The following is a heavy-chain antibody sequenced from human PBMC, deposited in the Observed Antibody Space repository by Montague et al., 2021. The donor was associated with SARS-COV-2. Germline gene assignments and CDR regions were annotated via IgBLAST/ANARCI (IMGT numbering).Heavy chain of an antibody. Sequence: TLSLTCTVSGGSISSGGYYWSWIRQHPGKGLEWIGYIYYSGSTYYNPSPKSRVTISVDTSKNQFSLKLSSVTAADTAVYYCARDRGYFDWLFHSDYYYYGMDVWGQGTTVTVSS. CDR3: ARDRGYFDWLFHSDYYYYGMDV. J-gene: IGHJ6*02. CDR1: GGSISSGGYY. D-gene: IGHD3-9*01. V-gene: IGHV4-31*03. CDR2: IYYSGST.